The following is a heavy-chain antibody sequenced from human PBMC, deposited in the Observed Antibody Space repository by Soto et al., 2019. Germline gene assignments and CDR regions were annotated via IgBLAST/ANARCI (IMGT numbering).Heavy chain of an antibody. CDR1: GGSISSGGYS. J-gene: IGHJ4*02. D-gene: IGHD6-6*01. Sequence: QLQLQESGSGLVKPSQTLSLTCAVSGGSISSGGYSWSWIRQPPGKGLEWIGYIYHRGSTYYNPSLKRRVTISVDRSKNQFSLRLSSVTAADTAVYYCAGGIAARPLGYWGQGTLVTVSS. CDR2: IYHRGST. CDR3: AGGIAARPLGY. V-gene: IGHV4-30-2*01.